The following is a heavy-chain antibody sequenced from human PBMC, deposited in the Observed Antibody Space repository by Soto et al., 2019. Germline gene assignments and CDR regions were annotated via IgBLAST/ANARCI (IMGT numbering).Heavy chain of an antibody. Sequence: PGGSLRLSCVASGFTFSRYGIHWVCQAPGKGLEWVAVVSSDGGTTYYADSVKGRFTISRDNSKNTLYLQMDSLRPEDTAVYYCAKEVAVAGDLDYWGHGTLVTVSS. D-gene: IGHD6-19*01. CDR1: GFTFSRYG. V-gene: IGHV3-30*18. J-gene: IGHJ4*01. CDR3: AKEVAVAGDLDY. CDR2: VSSDGGTT.